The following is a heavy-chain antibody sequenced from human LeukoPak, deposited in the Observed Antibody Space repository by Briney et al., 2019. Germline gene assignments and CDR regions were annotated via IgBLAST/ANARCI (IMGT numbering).Heavy chain of an antibody. CDR3: ATSLAGQPFDY. CDR2: IYPGDSDT. CDR1: GYSFTIYW. J-gene: IGHJ4*02. V-gene: IGHV5-51*01. Sequence: GESLKISCKASGYSFTIYWIGWVRQMPGKGLEWMGIIYPGDSDTRYSPSFQGQVTISADKSITTAYLQWSGLKASDTAMYYCATSLAGQPFDYWGQGTLVTVSS.